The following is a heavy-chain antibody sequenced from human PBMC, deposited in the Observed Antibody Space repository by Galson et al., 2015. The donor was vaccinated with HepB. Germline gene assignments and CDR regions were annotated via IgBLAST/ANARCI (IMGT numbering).Heavy chain of an antibody. CDR2: INPNSGGT. D-gene: IGHD1-1*01. CDR3: ARALELEPNWFDP. Sequence: QSGAEVTKPGESLKISCKASGSTFTGYYMHWVRQAPGQGLEWMGWINPNSGGTNYAQKFQGRVTMTRDTSISTAYMELSRLRSDDTAVYYCARALELEPNWFDPWGQGTLVTVSS. J-gene: IGHJ5*02. CDR1: GSTFTGYY. V-gene: IGHV1-2*02.